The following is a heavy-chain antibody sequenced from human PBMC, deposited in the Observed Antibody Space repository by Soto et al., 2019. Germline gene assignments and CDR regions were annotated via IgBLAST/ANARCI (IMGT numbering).Heavy chain of an antibody. V-gene: IGHV4-34*01. CDR1: GGSFSGYY. CDR2: INHSGST. D-gene: IGHD6-6*01. CDR3: ARVSSSSRARFDY. J-gene: IGHJ4*02. Sequence: SETLSLTCAVYGGSFSGYYWSWIRQPPGKGLEWIGEINHSGSTNYNPSLKSRVTISVDTSKNQFSLKLSSVTAADTAVYYRARVSSSSRARFDYWGQGTLVTVSS.